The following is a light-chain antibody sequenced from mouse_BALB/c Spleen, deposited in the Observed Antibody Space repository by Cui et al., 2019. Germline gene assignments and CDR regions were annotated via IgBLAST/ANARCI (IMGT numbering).Light chain of an antibody. CDR1: SSVSY. CDR2: LTS. CDR3: QQWSSNPLT. V-gene: IGKV4-68*01. J-gene: IGKJ5*01. Sequence: QIVLTQSPALMSASPGEKVTMTCSASSSVSYMYWYQQKPRSSPKPWIYLTSNLASGVPARFSGSGSGTSYSLTISSMEAEDAATYYCQQWSSNPLTFGAGTKLALK.